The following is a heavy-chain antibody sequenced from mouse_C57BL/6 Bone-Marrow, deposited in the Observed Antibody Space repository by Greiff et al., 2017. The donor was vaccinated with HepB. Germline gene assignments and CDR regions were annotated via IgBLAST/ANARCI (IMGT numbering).Heavy chain of an antibody. CDR1: GYAFSSYW. V-gene: IGHV1-80*01. Sequence: QVQLQQSGAELVKPGASVKISCKASGYAFSSYWMNWVKQRPGKGLEWIGQIYPGDGDTNYNGKFKGKATLTADKSSSTAYMQLSSLTSEDSAVYFCARLEYSNFFDYWGQGTTLTVSS. D-gene: IGHD2-5*01. J-gene: IGHJ2*01. CDR3: ARLEYSNFFDY. CDR2: IYPGDGDT.